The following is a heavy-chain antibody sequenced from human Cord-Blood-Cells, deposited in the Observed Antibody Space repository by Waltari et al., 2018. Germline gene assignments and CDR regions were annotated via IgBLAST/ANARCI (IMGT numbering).Heavy chain of an antibody. CDR2: IYYSGST. J-gene: IGHJ6*03. V-gene: IGHV4-39*01. Sequence: QLQLQESGPGLVQHSETLSLTCTVPGGSISSSRSYWGWIRQPPGQGLEWIGSIYYSGSTYYNPSLKSRVTISVDTSKNQFSLKLSSVTAADTAVYYCARGSDKGSAAYYYYYYYMDVWGKGTTVTVSS. CDR1: GGSISSSRSY. CDR3: ARGSDKGSAAYYYYYYYMDV. D-gene: IGHD3-10*01.